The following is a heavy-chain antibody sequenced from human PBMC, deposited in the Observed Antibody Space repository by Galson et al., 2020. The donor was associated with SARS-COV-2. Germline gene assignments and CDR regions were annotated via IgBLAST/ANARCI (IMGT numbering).Heavy chain of an antibody. D-gene: IGHD3-10*01. CDR2: ISHSGGT. CDR1: GTSISSGSYS. Sequence: SEPLSLTCAVSGTSISSGSYSGNWIRQPPGKGLERIGYISHSGGTYYNPSLKSRVTISGDRSKNQFSLRLSSVTAADTAVYYCARLHCGEYAPEAFDIWGPGTRVTVAS. V-gene: IGHV4-30-2*01. CDR3: ARLHCGEYAPEAFDI. J-gene: IGHJ3*02.